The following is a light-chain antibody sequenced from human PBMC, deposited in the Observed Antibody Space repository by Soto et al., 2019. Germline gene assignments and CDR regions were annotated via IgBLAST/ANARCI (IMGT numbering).Light chain of an antibody. J-gene: IGKJ2*01. CDR3: QQYNTYPYT. CDR2: DAS. Sequence: DIQMTQSPSTLSASVGDRVTITCRASQSISSWLAWYQQKPGKAPKLLIYDASSLESGVPSRFSGSGSGTEFTLTISSLQSDDSATYYCQQYNTYPYTFGQGTKLEIK. V-gene: IGKV1-5*01. CDR1: QSISSW.